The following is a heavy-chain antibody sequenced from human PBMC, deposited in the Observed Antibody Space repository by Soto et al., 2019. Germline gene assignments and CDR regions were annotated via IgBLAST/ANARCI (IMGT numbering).Heavy chain of an antibody. D-gene: IGHD1-1*01. CDR1: GFSLSTNGVG. J-gene: IGHJ4*02. V-gene: IGHV2-5*02. Sequence: QITLKESGPTRVKPTQTLTLTCTFSGFSLSTNGVGVGWIRQPPGKALERLALIYWDDDKRYSPSLKNRLTITTDTSRNQVVLTMTNMDPVDTATYYCAHRAGLQGNWNGGYFDFWGQGALVTVSS. CDR2: IYWDDDK. CDR3: AHRAGLQGNWNGGYFDF.